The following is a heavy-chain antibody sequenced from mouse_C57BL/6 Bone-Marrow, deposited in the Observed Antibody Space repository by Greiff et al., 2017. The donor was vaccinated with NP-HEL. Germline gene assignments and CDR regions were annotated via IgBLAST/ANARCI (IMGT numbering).Heavy chain of an antibody. Sequence: EVQLQASEGGLVQPGSSMKLSCTASGFTFSDYYMAWVRQVPEKGLEWVANINYDGSSTYYLDSLKSRFIISRDNAKNILYLQMSSLKSEDTATYYCAREGGLRRRTYAMDYWGQGTSVTVSS. D-gene: IGHD2-4*01. V-gene: IGHV5-16*01. CDR2: INYDGSST. CDR3: AREGGLRRRTYAMDY. J-gene: IGHJ4*01. CDR1: GFTFSDYY.